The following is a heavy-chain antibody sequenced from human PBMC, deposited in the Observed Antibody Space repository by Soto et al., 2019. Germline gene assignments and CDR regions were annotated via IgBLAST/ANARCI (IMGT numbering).Heavy chain of an antibody. Sequence: GASVKVSCKASGYSFTAYYIHWVRQAPGQGLEWMGWINHNSGGTTYAQKFQGRVTMTRDTSIGTAYMELSSLRSDDTAVYYCARAYYYDSSGWNFNFWGQGTLVTVSS. D-gene: IGHD3-22*01. CDR2: INHNSGGT. V-gene: IGHV1-2*02. CDR1: GYSFTAYY. J-gene: IGHJ4*02. CDR3: ARAYYYDSSGWNFNF.